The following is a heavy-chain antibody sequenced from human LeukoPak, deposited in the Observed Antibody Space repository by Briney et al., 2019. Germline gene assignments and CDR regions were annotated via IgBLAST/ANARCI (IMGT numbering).Heavy chain of an antibody. Sequence: PGGSLRLSCAASGFTFSAHWMTWVRQAPGKGLEWVANIKEDGSEKYYVDSVKGRFTISRDIAKNSLYLQMNSLRAEDTAVYYCARDLYSQYWGQGTLVTASS. CDR3: ARDLYSQY. J-gene: IGHJ4*02. CDR2: IKEDGSEK. CDR1: GFTFSAHW. V-gene: IGHV3-7*01. D-gene: IGHD2-21*01.